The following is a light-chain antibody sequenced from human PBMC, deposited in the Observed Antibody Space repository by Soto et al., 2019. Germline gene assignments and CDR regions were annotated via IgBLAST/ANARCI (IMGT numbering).Light chain of an antibody. V-gene: IGKV3-20*01. CDR3: QQTAHSPLT. J-gene: IGKJ1*01. Sequence: EIVLTQSPGTLSLSPGERATLSCRASQSVTNNYVAWYQQKPGQAPRLLIHDASGRATGIPDRFSGGGSGTDFTLTISRLEPEDFAVYFCQQTAHSPLTFGQGTRVDIK. CDR1: QSVTNNY. CDR2: DAS.